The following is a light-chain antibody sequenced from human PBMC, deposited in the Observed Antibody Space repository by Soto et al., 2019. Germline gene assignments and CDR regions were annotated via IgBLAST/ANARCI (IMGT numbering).Light chain of an antibody. V-gene: IGKV3-20*01. Sequence: EFVLTQPPGTLSLSPGERATLSCRASQTVRNNYIAWYQQKPGQAPRLLIYDASSRATGIPDRFSGGGSGTDFTLTISRLEPEDFAVYYCQQFSSYPLTFGGGTKVDIK. CDR2: DAS. CDR1: QTVRNNY. J-gene: IGKJ4*01. CDR3: QQFSSYPLT.